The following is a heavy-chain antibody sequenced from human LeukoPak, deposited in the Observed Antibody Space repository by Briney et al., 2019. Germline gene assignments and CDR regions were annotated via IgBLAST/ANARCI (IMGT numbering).Heavy chain of an antibody. J-gene: IGHJ5*02. V-gene: IGHV4-30-2*06. CDR1: GGSTGGGDYSISSGGYY. Sequence: SETLSLTCSVSGGSTGGGDYSISSGGYYWTWVRQSPGKGLEWIGHIHQRGSTYSNPSLKSRVTISVDTSKNQFSLKLSSVTAADTAVYYCASLDSSSSTFDPWGQGTLVTVSS. D-gene: IGHD6-6*01. CDR3: ASLDSSSSTFDP. CDR2: IHQRGST.